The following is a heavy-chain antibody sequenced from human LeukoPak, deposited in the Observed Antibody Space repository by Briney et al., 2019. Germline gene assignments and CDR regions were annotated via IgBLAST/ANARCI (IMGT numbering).Heavy chain of an antibody. CDR1: GDSINNYD. J-gene: IGHJ6*02. Sequence: PSETLSLTCTVSGDSINNYDWSWIRQPPGKGLEWIGYISYSGIPDYNPSLKSRLTILLDTSKNQFSLQLSSVTAADTAVYYCARQKWDRLTYYYYGMDVWGQGTTVTVSS. V-gene: IGHV4-59*08. CDR3: ARQKWDRLTYYYYGMDV. CDR2: ISYSGIP. D-gene: IGHD1-26*01.